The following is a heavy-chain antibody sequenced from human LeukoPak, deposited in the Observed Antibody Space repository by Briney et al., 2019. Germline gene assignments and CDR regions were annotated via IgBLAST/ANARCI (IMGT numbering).Heavy chain of an antibody. CDR3: AREVTGLAAAGGDAFDI. CDR1: GGSISSYY. J-gene: IGHJ3*02. D-gene: IGHD6-13*01. CDR2: IYYSRST. V-gene: IGHV4-59*01. Sequence: SETLSLTCTVSGGSISSYYWSWIRQPPGKGLEWIGYIYYSRSTNYNPSLKSRVTISADTSKNQFSLKLSSVTAADTAVYYCAREVTGLAAAGGDAFDIWGQGTMVTVSS.